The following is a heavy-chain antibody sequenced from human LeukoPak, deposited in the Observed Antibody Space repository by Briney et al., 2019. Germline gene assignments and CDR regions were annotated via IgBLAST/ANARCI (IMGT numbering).Heavy chain of an antibody. CDR3: AELGITMIGGV. J-gene: IGHJ6*04. D-gene: IGHD3-10*02. CDR1: GFTFSTYV. Sequence: SGGSLRLSCAASGFTFSTYVMTWVRQAPGKGLEWVSYISSSGSTIYYADSVKGRFTISRDNAKNSLYLQMNSLRAEDTAVYYCAELGITMIGGVWGKGTTVTISS. CDR2: ISSSGSTI. V-gene: IGHV3-48*03.